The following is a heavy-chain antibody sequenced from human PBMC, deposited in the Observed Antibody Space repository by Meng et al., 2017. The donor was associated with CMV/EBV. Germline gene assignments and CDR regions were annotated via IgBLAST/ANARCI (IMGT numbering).Heavy chain of an antibody. D-gene: IGHD2-2*02. J-gene: IGHJ5*02. CDR3: ARGRFVYCSSTSCYTRWNWFDP. CDR1: GGSFSGYY. V-gene: IGHV4-34*01. Sequence: SETLSLTCAVYGGSFSGYYWSWIRQPPGKGLEWIGEINHSGSTNYNPSLKSRVTISVDTSKNQFSLKLSSVTAADTAVYYCARGRFVYCSSTSCYTRWNWFDPWGQGTLVTVSS. CDR2: INHSGST.